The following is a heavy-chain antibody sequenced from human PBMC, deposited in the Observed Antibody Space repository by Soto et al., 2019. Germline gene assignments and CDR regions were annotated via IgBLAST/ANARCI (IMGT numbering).Heavy chain of an antibody. D-gene: IGHD6-13*01. CDR2: TSPDGRNK. V-gene: IGHV3-30*18. CDR3: AKCRDSRRSPFYDYDYGMEV. Sequence: GSLSLSCVASGFTFSSYAMHCVPQGPGKGLEWGAVTSPDGRNKHDADAVKGRFTIARDNANNTLYLQMNRRRAEDTPGYDGAKCRDSRRSPFYDYDYGMEVAGQGTTVTGSS. J-gene: IGHJ6*02. CDR1: GFTFSSYA.